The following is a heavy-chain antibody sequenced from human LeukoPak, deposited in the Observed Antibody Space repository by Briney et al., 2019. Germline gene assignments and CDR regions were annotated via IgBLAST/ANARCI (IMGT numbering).Heavy chain of an antibody. D-gene: IGHD1-26*01. J-gene: IGHJ4*02. CDR3: SKEGNSGTYLDY. CDR1: GFTFSSYA. Sequence: PGGSLRLSCAASGFTFSSYAMSWVRQAPGKGLEWVSAISGSGGGTYYADSVKGRFTISRDNAKNSLYLQMNSLRAEDTAFYYCSKEGNSGTYLDYWGQGTLVTVSS. V-gene: IGHV3-23*01. CDR2: ISGSGGGT.